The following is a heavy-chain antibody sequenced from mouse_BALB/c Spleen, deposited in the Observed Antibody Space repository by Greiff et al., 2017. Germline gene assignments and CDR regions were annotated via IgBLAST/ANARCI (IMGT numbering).Heavy chain of an antibody. D-gene: IGHD1-2*01. Sequence: EVQVVESGGGLVQPGGSRKLSCAASGFTFSSFGMHWVRQAPEKGLEWVAYISSGSSTIYYADTVKGRFTISRDNPKNTLFLQMTSLRSEDTAMYYCAAITTATYWGQGTLVTVSA. CDR1: GFTFSSFG. CDR2: ISSGSSTI. CDR3: AAITTATY. J-gene: IGHJ3*01. V-gene: IGHV5-17*02.